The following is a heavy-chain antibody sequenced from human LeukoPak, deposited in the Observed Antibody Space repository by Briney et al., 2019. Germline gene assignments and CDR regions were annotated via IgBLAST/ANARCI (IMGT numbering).Heavy chain of an antibody. CDR3: ARRPTTNFDF. V-gene: IGHV5-51*01. CDR1: GYKFSNYW. D-gene: IGHD1-26*01. CDR2: IYPDDSDA. Sequence: GESLKISCKASGYKFSNYWIAWVRQMPGKGLEWMGTIYPDDSDARYSPSFQGQVTLSVDKSVTTAYLQWSSLKVSDTAIYYCARRPTTNFDFWGQGTLVTVSS. J-gene: IGHJ4*02.